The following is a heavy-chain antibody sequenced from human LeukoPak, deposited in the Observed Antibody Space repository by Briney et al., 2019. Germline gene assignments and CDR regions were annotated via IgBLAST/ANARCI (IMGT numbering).Heavy chain of an antibody. D-gene: IGHD3-22*01. Sequence: GGSLRLSCAASGFTFSSYWMSWVRQAPGKGLEWVTFISYDGSNKYYADSVKGRFTISRDNSKNTLYLQMNSLREEDTALYYCARVESSGYWSLEYWGQGTLVAVSS. V-gene: IGHV3-30-3*01. CDR1: GFTFSSYW. CDR3: ARVESSGYWSLEY. J-gene: IGHJ4*02. CDR2: ISYDGSNK.